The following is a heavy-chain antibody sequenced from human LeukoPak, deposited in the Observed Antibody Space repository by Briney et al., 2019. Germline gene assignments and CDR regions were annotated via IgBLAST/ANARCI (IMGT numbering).Heavy chain of an antibody. V-gene: IGHV3-74*01. CDR1: GFTFSSYW. CDR2: INSDGSST. J-gene: IGHJ4*02. D-gene: IGHD6-13*01. Sequence: GGSLRLSCSASGFTFSSYWMHWVRHAPGKGLVWVSRINSDGSSTSYADSVKGRFTISRDNAKNSLYLQMSSLRAEDTAVYYCARTADGTSDYWGQGTLVTVSS. CDR3: ARTADGTSDY.